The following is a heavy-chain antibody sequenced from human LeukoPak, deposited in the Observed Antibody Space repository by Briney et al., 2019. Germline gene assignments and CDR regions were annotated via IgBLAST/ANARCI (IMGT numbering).Heavy chain of an antibody. CDR2: IKQDGSEK. CDR3: ARDGGIVVVTATPDY. V-gene: IGHV3-7*01. D-gene: IGHD2-21*02. CDR1: GFTFSSYW. J-gene: IGHJ4*02. Sequence: GGSLRLSRAASGFTFSSYWMSWVRQAPGKGLEWVANIKQDGSEKYYVDSVKGRFTISRDNAKNSLYLQMNSLRAEDTAVYYCARDGGIVVVTATPDYWGQGTLVTVSS.